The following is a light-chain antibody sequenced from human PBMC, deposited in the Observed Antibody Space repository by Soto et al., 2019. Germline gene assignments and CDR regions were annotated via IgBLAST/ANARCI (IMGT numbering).Light chain of an antibody. V-gene: IGLV2-14*01. Sequence: QSALTQPASVSGSPGQSITISCTGTSSDVGGYNYVSWYQQHPGKAPKLMIYEVSHWPSGVSNRFSGSKSGNTASLTISGLQAEDEADYYCTSYTSSSGGVFGTGTKLTVL. CDR2: EVS. CDR3: TSYTSSSGGV. J-gene: IGLJ1*01. CDR1: SSDVGGYNY.